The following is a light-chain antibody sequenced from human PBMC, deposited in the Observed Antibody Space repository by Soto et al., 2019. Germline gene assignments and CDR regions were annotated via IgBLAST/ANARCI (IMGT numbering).Light chain of an antibody. CDR1: QSFSSTF. J-gene: IGKJ2*01. CDR2: RTS. Sequence: EIVLTQSPGTLSLSPGERATLSCRASQSFSSTFLAWYQQRPGQAPRLLIYRTSSRATGIPDRFRGSGSGTDFTLTISGLEPEDFAVYYCQQYGNSLYTFGQGTKLEIK. V-gene: IGKV3-20*01. CDR3: QQYGNSLYT.